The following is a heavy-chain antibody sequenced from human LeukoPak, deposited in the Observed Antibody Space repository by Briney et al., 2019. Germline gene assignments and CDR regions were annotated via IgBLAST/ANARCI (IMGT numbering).Heavy chain of an antibody. CDR1: GFTFSSFA. D-gene: IGHD5-12*01. Sequence: PGGSLRLSCAASGFTFSSFAMSWVRQAPGKGLEWVSTIRVTGDIAYYADSLKGRFTISRDSSKNTLFLQMNSLRVGDTAVYYCAKLRGYSGYDVMDYWGQGTLVTVSS. CDR2: IRVTGDIA. CDR3: AKLRGYSGYDVMDY. V-gene: IGHV3-23*01. J-gene: IGHJ4*02.